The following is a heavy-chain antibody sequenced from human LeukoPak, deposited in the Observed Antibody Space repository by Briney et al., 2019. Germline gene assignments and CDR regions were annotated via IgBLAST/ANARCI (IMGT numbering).Heavy chain of an antibody. J-gene: IGHJ4*02. CDR1: GGSISSSSYY. D-gene: IGHD6-13*01. CDR2: IYYSGST. V-gene: IGHV4-39*01. CDR3: ARTPAALIAAAGDFDY. Sequence: PSETLSLTCTVSGGSISSSSYYWGWIRQPPGKGLEWIGSIYYSGSTYYNPSLKSRVTISVDTSKNQFSLKLSSVTAADTAVYYCARTPAALIAAAGDFDYWGQGTLVTVSS.